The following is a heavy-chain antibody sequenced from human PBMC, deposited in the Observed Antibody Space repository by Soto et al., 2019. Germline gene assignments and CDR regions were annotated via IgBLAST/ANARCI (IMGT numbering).Heavy chain of an antibody. D-gene: IGHD3-10*01. Sequence: QVKLQESGPGLVKPSGTLSLSCPVSGGSISSSNWWTWVRQPPGKGLEWIGEIYHSGSTNYNPSLKSRVTIFVDKSKNQFSLRLSSVTAADTAMYYCARAEQSRDYYGSGTTSDWGQGTLVTVSS. CDR1: GGSISSSNW. V-gene: IGHV4-4*02. CDR3: ARAEQSRDYYGSGTTSD. CDR2: IYHSGST. J-gene: IGHJ4*02.